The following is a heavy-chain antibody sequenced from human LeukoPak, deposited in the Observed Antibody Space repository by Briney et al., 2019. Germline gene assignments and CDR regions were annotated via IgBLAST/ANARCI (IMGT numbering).Heavy chain of an antibody. Sequence: SETLSLTCTVSGGSISSYYWSWIRQPPGKGLEWIGYIYYSGSTNYNPSLESRVTISVDTSKNQFSLKLSPVTAADTAVYYCARGRITIPPGYWGQGTLVTVSS. V-gene: IGHV4-59*01. CDR1: GGSISSYY. CDR3: ARGRITIPPGY. CDR2: IYYSGST. J-gene: IGHJ4*02. D-gene: IGHD3-10*01.